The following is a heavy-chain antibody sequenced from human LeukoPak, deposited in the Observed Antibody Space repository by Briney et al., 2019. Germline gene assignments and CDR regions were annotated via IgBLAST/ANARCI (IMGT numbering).Heavy chain of an antibody. CDR2: INPNSGGT. D-gene: IGHD2-2*01. J-gene: IGHJ6*03. CDR1: GYTFSDYY. V-gene: IGHV1-2*02. CDR3: ARAHSPIVLVPAAPPGYYMDV. Sequence: ASVKVSCKASGYTFSDYYMHWVRQAPGQGLEWMGWINPNSGGTNYAQKFQGRVTMTKDTSISTAYMELSRLRSDDTAVYYCARAHSPIVLVPAAPPGYYMDVWGKGTTVTVSS.